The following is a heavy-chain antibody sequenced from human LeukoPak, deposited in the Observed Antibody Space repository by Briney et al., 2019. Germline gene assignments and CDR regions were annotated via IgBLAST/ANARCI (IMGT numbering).Heavy chain of an antibody. J-gene: IGHJ5*02. V-gene: IGHV3-48*01. D-gene: IGHD3-3*01. Sequence: PGGSLRLSCAASGFTFSIYSMNWVRQAPGKGLEWVSYISSSSSTIYYADSVKGRFTISRDNAKNSLYLQMNSLRAEDTAVYYCARDNALVWSGYNWFDPWGQGTLVTVSS. CDR1: GFTFSIYS. CDR2: ISSSSSTI. CDR3: ARDNALVWSGYNWFDP.